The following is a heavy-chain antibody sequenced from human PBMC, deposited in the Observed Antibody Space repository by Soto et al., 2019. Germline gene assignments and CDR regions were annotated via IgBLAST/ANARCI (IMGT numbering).Heavy chain of an antibody. Sequence: GGSLRLSCAASGFTFSSYAMHWVRQAPGKGLEWVAVISYDGSNKYYADSVKGRFTISRDNSKNTLYLQMNSLRAEDTAVYYCARAPMTTLTFFRYYYYGRDVGGQGTTVTVSS. CDR1: GFTFSSYA. V-gene: IGHV3-30-3*01. J-gene: IGHJ6*02. CDR2: ISYDGSNK. D-gene: IGHD4-4*01. CDR3: ARAPMTTLTFFRYYYYGRDV.